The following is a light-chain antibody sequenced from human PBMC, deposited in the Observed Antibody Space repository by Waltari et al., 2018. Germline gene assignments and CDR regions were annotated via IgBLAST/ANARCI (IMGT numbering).Light chain of an antibody. CDR3: QQYDSWPRT. J-gene: IGKJ1*01. Sequence: EIVMTQSPATLSVSPGERATLSCRASQSVGRNLAGSQQKPGPAPRLLIYGASTRATGIPVRFSGSGSGTEFTVTISSLQSEDFAVYYCQQYDSWPRTFGQGTRVEIK. CDR2: GAS. CDR1: QSVGRN. V-gene: IGKV3-15*01.